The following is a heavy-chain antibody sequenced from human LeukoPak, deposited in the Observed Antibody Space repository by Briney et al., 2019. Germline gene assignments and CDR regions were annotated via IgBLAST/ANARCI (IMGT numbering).Heavy chain of an antibody. CDR1: GGFISSCSYY. D-gene: IGHD2-8*01. CDR3: ARQGCTNGVCYVADY. Sequence: SETLSLTCTVSGGFISSCSYYWGWIRQPRGKGLEWIGSIYYSGSTYYNPSLKSRVTISVDTSKNQFSLKLSSVTAADTAVYYCARQGCTNGVCYVADYWGQGTLVTVSS. J-gene: IGHJ4*02. CDR2: IYYSGST. V-gene: IGHV4-39*01.